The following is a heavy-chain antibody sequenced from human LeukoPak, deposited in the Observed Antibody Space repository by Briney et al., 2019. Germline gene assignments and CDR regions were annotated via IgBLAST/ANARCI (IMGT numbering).Heavy chain of an antibody. V-gene: IGHV3-9*01. CDR1: GFTFDDYA. CDR2: ISWDSSNP. D-gene: IGHD2-2*02. J-gene: IGHJ5*02. CDR3: VRDDALGYCSSTSCYTENWFDP. Sequence: PGRSLRLSCAASGFTFDDYAMHWVRQAPGKGLEWVSGISWDSSNPHYADSVKGRFSISRDNAKHSLYLRMNSLRAEDTAVYYCVRDDALGYCSSTSCYTENWFDPWGQGTLVTVSS.